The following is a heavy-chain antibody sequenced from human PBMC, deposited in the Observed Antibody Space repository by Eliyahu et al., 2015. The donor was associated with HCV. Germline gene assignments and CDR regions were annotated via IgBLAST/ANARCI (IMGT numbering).Heavy chain of an antibody. J-gene: IGHJ4*02. CDR2: INHSGST. CDR1: GGSFSGYY. Sequence: QVQLQQWGAGLLKPSETLSLTCAVYGGSFSGYYWGWIGQPPGKGLEWIGEINHSGSTNYNPSLKSRVTISVDTSKNQFSLKLSSVTAADTAVYYCARGMKWFGEWNDYWGQGTLVTVSS. V-gene: IGHV4-34*01. CDR3: ARGMKWFGEWNDY. D-gene: IGHD3-10*01.